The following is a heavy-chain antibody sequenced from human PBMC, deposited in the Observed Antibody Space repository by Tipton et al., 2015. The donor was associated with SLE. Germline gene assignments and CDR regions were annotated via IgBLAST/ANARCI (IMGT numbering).Heavy chain of an antibody. D-gene: IGHD6-19*01. CDR3: ARDGNYSSGWYEAY. CDR1: GLTVSSNY. V-gene: IGHV3-53*04. CDR2: IYSGGST. Sequence: GSLRLSCEASGLTVSSNYMSWVRQAPGKGLEWVSVIYSGGSTYYADSVKGRFTISRHNSKNTLYLQMNSLRAEDTAVYYCARDGNYSSGWYEAYWGQGTLVTVSS. J-gene: IGHJ4*02.